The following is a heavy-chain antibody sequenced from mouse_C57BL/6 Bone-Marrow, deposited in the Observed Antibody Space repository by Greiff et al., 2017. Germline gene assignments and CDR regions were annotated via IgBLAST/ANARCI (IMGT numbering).Heavy chain of an antibody. J-gene: IGHJ1*03. Sequence: VQLQQSGAELVRPGASVKLSCTASGFNIKDDYMHWVKQRPEQGLEWIGWIDPENGDTEYASKFQGKATITADTSSNTAYLQLSSLTSEDTAVYYCTTRTYSNYWYCDVWGTGTTVTVSS. CDR2: IDPENGDT. CDR1: GFNIKDDY. CDR3: TTRTYSNYWYCDV. V-gene: IGHV14-4*01. D-gene: IGHD2-5*01.